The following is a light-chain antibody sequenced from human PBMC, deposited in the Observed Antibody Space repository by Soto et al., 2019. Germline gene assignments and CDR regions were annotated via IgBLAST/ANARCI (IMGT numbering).Light chain of an antibody. V-gene: IGKV1-39*01. CDR3: QRYSDFQYV. CDR2: AAS. J-gene: IGKJ2*01. CDR1: QDIGAY. Sequence: DIQMTQSPSSLSASIGDRVTISCRASQDIGAYVNWYQHKQGKAPRVLMYAASNLKSGVPSRFSGSGSGTEFSLTISGLQPDDFATYYCQRYSDFQYVFGQGTKLQMK.